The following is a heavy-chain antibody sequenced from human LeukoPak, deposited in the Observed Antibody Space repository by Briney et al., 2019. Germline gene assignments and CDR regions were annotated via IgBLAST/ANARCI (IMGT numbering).Heavy chain of an antibody. V-gene: IGHV4-59*01. CDR1: GGSISSYY. Sequence: SETLSLTCTVSGGSISSYYWSWIRQPPGKGLEWIGYIYYSGSTNYNPSLKSRVTISVDTSKNQFSLKLSSVTAADTAVYYCASAGHYYGSGSFPYDAFDIWGQGTMVTVSS. CDR2: IYYSGST. D-gene: IGHD3-10*01. J-gene: IGHJ3*02. CDR3: ASAGHYYGSGSFPYDAFDI.